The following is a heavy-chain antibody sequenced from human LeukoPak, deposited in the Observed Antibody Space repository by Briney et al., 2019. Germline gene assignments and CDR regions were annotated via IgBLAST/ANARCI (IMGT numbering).Heavy chain of an antibody. CDR1: GYTFTGYY. J-gene: IGHJ4*02. V-gene: IGHV1-2*02. D-gene: IGHD2-21*02. Sequence: ASVKVSCKASGYTFTGYYMHWVRQAPGQGLEWMGWINPNSGGTNYAQKFQGRVTMTRDTSISTAYMELSRLRSDDTAVYYCAREDCGGDCYEPLFDHWGQGTLVTVSS. CDR3: AREDCGGDCYEPLFDH. CDR2: INPNSGGT.